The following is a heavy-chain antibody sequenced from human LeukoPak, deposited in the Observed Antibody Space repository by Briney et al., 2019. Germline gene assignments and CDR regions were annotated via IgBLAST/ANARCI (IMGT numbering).Heavy chain of an antibody. D-gene: IGHD2-2*02. CDR1: GYTFTSYD. J-gene: IGHJ5*02. CDR3: ARAILLGYCSSTSCYKYNWFDP. CDR2: MNPNSGNT. V-gene: IGHV1-8*01. Sequence: GASVKVSCKASGYTFTSYDINWVRQATGQGLEWMGWMNPNSGNTGYAQKFQGRVTMTRNTSISTAYMELSSLRSEDTAVYYCARAILLGYCSSTSCYKYNWFDPWGQGTLVTVSS.